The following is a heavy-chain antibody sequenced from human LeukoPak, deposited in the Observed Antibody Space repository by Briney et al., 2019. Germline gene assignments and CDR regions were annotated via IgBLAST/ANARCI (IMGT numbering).Heavy chain of an antibody. CDR2: IVVGSGNT. CDR1: GFTFTSSA. V-gene: IGHV1-58*02. Sequence: VASVKVSCKASGFTFTSSAMQWVRQARGQRLEWIGWIVVGSGNTNYAQKFQERVTITRDMSTSTAYMELSSLRSEDTAVYYCAADIQYGSGSYEDHGWFDPWGQGALVTVSS. CDR3: AADIQYGSGSYEDHGWFDP. J-gene: IGHJ5*02. D-gene: IGHD3-10*01.